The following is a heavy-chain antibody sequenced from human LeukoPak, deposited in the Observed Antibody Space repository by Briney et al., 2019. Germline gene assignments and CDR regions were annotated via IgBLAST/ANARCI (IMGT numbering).Heavy chain of an antibody. J-gene: IGHJ4*02. CDR3: ARGGEQLWLLHFDY. D-gene: IGHD5-18*01. V-gene: IGHV4-59*01. CDR2: IYYSGST. Sequence: KPSETLSLTCTVSGGSISSYYWSWIRQPPGKGLEWIGYIYYSGSTNYNPSLKSRVTISVDTSKNQFSLKLSSVTAADTAVYYCARGGEQLWLLHFDYWGQGTLVTVSS. CDR1: GGSISSYY.